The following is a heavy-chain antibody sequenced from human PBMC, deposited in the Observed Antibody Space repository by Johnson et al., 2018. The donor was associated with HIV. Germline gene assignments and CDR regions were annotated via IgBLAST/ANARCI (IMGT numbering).Heavy chain of an antibody. V-gene: IGHV3-7*01. CDR1: VFPFSSYW. J-gene: IGHJ3*02. D-gene: IGHD6-13*01. CDR2: INQDGSKK. CDR3: AKGIAAAASGAFDI. Sequence: VQLVESGGGLVQPGGSLRLSCAASVFPFSSYWMSWVRQAPGKGLEWVANINQDGSKKYYADSVKGRFTISRDNSKNTLYLQLNSLRAEDTAVYYCAKGIAAAASGAFDIWGQGTMVTVSS.